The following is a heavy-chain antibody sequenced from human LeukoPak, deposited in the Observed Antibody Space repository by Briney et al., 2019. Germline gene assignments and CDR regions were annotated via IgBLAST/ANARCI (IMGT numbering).Heavy chain of an antibody. D-gene: IGHD4-23*01. J-gene: IGHJ4*02. CDR3: TRDYYGGFDY. CDR2: IRSKTYGGTI. V-gene: IGHV3-49*04. CDR1: GFTFGDYA. Sequence: PGGSLRLSCTVSGFTFGDYAMSWVRQAPGKGLEWVGFIRSKTYGGTIEYAASVKGRFTISRDDSKSIAYLQMNSLKTEDTAVYYCTRDYYGGFDYWGQGTLVTVSS.